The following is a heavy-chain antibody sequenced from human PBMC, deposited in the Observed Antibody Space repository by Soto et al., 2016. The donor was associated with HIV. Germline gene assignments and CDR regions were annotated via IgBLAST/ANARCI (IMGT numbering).Heavy chain of an antibody. Sequence: EVQLVESGGGLVQPGGSLRPSCAASGFNFSSYWMHWVRQAPGKGLMWVSRINSDGSNTRYADSVKGRFTISRDNAKNTLYLQMNSLRADDTAVYYCARDRSFWSGSLYYWGQGTLVTVSS. CDR1: GFNFSSYW. CDR2: INSDGSNT. J-gene: IGHJ4*02. CDR3: ARDRSFWSGSLYY. D-gene: IGHD3-3*01. V-gene: IGHV3-74*01.